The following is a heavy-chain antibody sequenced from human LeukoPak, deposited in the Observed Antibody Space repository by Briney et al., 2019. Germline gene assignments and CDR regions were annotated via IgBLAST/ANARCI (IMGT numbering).Heavy chain of an antibody. Sequence: GGSLRRYCAASGFIFSSYGMHWVRQAPGKGLEWVAFIRYDGTNKYYADSVKGRFTISRDDSKNTLYLQMSSLRAEDTAVYYCAKEKSSGWHDAFDIGGQGTTVTVSS. CDR2: IRYDGTNK. CDR3: AKEKSSGWHDAFDI. J-gene: IGHJ3*02. D-gene: IGHD6-19*01. CDR1: GFIFSSYG. V-gene: IGHV3-30*02.